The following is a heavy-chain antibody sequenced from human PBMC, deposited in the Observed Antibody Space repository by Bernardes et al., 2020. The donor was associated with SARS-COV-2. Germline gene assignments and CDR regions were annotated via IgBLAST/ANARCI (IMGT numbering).Heavy chain of an antibody. CDR3: AKGLGRQQRMDC. CDR2: ISSTSSYI. J-gene: IGHJ4*02. V-gene: IGHV3-21*04. D-gene: IGHD6-13*01. CDR1: GFAFSSYT. Sequence: GGSLRLSCAASGFAFSSYTMYWVRQAPGKGLEWVSSISSTSSYIYYVDSVKGRFTISRDNSKNTLYLQMNSLRDDDTAVYFCAKGLGRQQRMDCWGQGTLVTVSS.